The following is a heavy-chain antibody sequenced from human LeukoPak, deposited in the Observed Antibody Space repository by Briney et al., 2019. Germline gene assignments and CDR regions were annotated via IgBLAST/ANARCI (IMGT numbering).Heavy chain of an antibody. J-gene: IGHJ5*02. CDR2: ISGSGGST. Sequence: PGGSLRLSCAASGFTFSSYAMSWVRQAPGKGLEWVSAISGSGGSTYYADSVKGRFTISRDNSKNTLYLQMNSLRAEDTAVYYCAKGSRIAVAGNWFDPWGQGTLVTVSS. CDR3: AKGSRIAVAGNWFDP. CDR1: GFTFSSYA. D-gene: IGHD6-19*01. V-gene: IGHV3-23*01.